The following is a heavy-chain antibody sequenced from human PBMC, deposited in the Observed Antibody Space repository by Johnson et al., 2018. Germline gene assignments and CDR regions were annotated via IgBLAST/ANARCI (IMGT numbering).Heavy chain of an antibody. CDR3: ARGGNKDGYEPEYYFDS. CDR1: GFTFTSYA. V-gene: IGHV3-30-3*01. Sequence: QVQLVQSGGGVVQSGRSLRLSCAASGFTFTSYAMHWVRQAPGKGLEWVAIISYDGNRKYYADPVRGRFTISRDHSKDTVSLQMSSLRAEETAMFYCARGGNKDGYEPEYYFDSGGQGTLVTVSS. D-gene: IGHD5-24*01. CDR2: ISYDGNRK. J-gene: IGHJ4*02.